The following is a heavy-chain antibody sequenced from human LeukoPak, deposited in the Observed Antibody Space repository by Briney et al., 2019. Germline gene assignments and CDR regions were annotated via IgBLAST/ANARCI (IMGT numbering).Heavy chain of an antibody. V-gene: IGHV1-69*13. D-gene: IGHD3-3*01. CDR1: GGTFSSYA. Sequence: SVKVSCKASGGTFSSYAISWVRQAPGQGLEWMGGIIPIFGTANYAQRFQGRVTITADESTSTAYMELSSLRSEDTAVYYCARGPLRFLGGIDYWGQGTLVTVSS. CDR3: ARGPLRFLGGIDY. J-gene: IGHJ4*02. CDR2: IIPIFGTA.